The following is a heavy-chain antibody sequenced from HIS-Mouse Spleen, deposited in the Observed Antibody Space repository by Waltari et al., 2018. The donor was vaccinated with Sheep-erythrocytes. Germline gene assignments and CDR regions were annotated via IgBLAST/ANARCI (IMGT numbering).Heavy chain of an antibody. V-gene: IGHV4-34*01. CDR2: INYSGST. D-gene: IGHD6-6*01. CDR3: ARALSIAARPNWFDP. J-gene: IGHJ5*02. CDR1: GGSFSGYY. Sequence: QVQLQQWGAGLLKPSETLSLTCAVYGGSFSGYYWSWIRQPPGKGLEWIGEINYSGSTHYSPSLKSRVTISVDTSKNQFSLKLSSVTAADTAVYYCARALSIAARPNWFDPWGQGTLVTVSS.